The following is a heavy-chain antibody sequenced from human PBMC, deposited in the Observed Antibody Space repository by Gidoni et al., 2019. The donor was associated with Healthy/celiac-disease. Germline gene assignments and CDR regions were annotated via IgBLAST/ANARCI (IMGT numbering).Heavy chain of an antibody. J-gene: IGHJ3*02. CDR3: AREGWGLLRDAFDI. CDR2: IYHSGST. CDR1: GGSISSSNW. Sequence: QVQLQESGPGLVKPSGTLSLTCAVSGGSISSSNWWSWVRQPPGKGLEWIGEIYHSGSTNDNPSLKSRVTISVDKSKNQFTLKRSSVTAADTAVYYCAREGWGLLRDAFDIWGQGTMVTVSS. V-gene: IGHV4-4*02. D-gene: IGHD3-10*01.